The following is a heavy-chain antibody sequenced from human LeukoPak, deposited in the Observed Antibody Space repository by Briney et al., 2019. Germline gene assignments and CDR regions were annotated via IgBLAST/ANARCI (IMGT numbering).Heavy chain of an antibody. CDR3: AREFRDAFDV. V-gene: IGHV3-23*01. CDR1: GFTFSSYA. Sequence: GGSLRLSCAASGFTFSSYAMGWVRQAPGKGLEYVSVLDSGGATHYADSVKGRFTVSRDNAWNMLYLQMHSLRVEDTAIYYCAREFRDAFDVWGQGTWVTVSS. D-gene: IGHD3-10*01. J-gene: IGHJ3*01. CDR2: LDSGGAT.